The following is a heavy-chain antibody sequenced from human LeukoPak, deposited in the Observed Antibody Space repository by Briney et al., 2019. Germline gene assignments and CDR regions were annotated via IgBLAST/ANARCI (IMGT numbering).Heavy chain of an antibody. CDR3: AKITTNDAFDI. D-gene: IGHD3-3*01. CDR2: ISYDGSNK. V-gene: IGHV3-30*04. Sequence: GGSLRLSCAASGFTFSSYAMHWVRQAPGKGLEWVAVISYDGSNKYYADSVKGRFTISRDNSKSTLYLQMNSLRAEDTAVYYCAKITTNDAFDIWGQGTMVTVSS. CDR1: GFTFSSYA. J-gene: IGHJ3*02.